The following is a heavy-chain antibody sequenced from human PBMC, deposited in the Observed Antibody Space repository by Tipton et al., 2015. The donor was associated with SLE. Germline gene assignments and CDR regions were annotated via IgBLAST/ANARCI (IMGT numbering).Heavy chain of an antibody. Sequence: TLSLTCSVSGVSISGSSYYWDWIRQPPGKGPEWIGRITNSGNTYYTPSFQSRVTMSVDTSKNQLSLNLTSVIAADTAVYYCARDYGDYGYFDLWGRGTLVTVSS. CDR3: ARDYGDYGYFDL. D-gene: IGHD4-17*01. CDR1: GVSISGSSYY. J-gene: IGHJ2*01. V-gene: IGHV4-39*07. CDR2: ITNSGNT.